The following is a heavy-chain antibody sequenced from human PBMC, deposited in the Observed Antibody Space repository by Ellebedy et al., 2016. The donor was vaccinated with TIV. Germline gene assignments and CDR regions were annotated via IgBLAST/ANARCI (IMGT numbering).Heavy chain of an antibody. CDR3: ARRDGGETYYYYGMDV. J-gene: IGHJ6*02. CDR2: IIPIFGTA. V-gene: IGHV1-69*13. D-gene: IGHD3-16*01. CDR1: GGTFSSYA. Sequence: SVKVSCXASGGTFSSYAISWVRQPPGQGLEWMGGIIPIFGTANYAQKFQGRVTITADEPTSTAYMELSSLRSEDTAVYYCARRDGGETYYYYGMDVWGQGTTVTVSS.